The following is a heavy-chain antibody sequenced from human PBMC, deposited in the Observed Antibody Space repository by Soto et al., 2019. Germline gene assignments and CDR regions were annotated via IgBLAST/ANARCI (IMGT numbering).Heavy chain of an antibody. Sequence: EVQLLESGGGLVQPGGSLRLSCAASGFTFSSYAMSWVRQAPGKGLEWVSAISGSGGSTYYADSVKGRFTISRDNSKNTLYLHMNSLRAEDTAVYYCAKVRRWDLYCSSTSCPVDYWGQGTLVTVSS. V-gene: IGHV3-23*01. D-gene: IGHD2-2*01. CDR1: GFTFSSYA. CDR3: AKVRRWDLYCSSTSCPVDY. CDR2: ISGSGGST. J-gene: IGHJ4*02.